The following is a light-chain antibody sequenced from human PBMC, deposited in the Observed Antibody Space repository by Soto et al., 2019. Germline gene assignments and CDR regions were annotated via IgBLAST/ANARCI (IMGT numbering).Light chain of an antibody. J-gene: IGLJ1*01. V-gene: IGLV3-1*01. CDR1: KLGDKY. CDR3: QAWDSSTYV. Sequence: SYELTQPPSVSVSPGQTASITCSGDKLGDKYACWYQQKPGQSPVLVIYQDSKRPSGIPERFSGSNSGNTATLTISGTQAMDEADYYFQAWDSSTYVFGTGTKLTVL. CDR2: QDS.